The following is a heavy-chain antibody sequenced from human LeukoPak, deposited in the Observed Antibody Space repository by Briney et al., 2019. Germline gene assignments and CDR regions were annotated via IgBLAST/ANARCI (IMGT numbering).Heavy chain of an antibody. J-gene: IGHJ4*02. Sequence: ASVKVSCKASGYTFTGYYMHWVRQAPGQGLEWMGWINPNSGGTNYAQKFQGRVTITRDTPISTAYMELSRLRSDDTAVYYCARDLHYDILTGYYIGYYFDYWGQGTLVTVSS. CDR1: GYTFTGYY. V-gene: IGHV1-2*02. CDR3: ARDLHYDILTGYYIGYYFDY. D-gene: IGHD3-9*01. CDR2: INPNSGGT.